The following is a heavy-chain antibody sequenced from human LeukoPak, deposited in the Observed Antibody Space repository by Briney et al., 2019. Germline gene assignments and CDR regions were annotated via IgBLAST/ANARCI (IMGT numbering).Heavy chain of an antibody. CDR3: AKGATTFDSFDY. J-gene: IGHJ4*02. Sequence: GGSLRLSCAASGFTFSSYAMSWVRQAPGKGLEWVSTISDSGSSTYYTDSAKGRFTFSRDNSKNTLHLQMNSLRAEDTAVYYCAKGATTFDSFDYWGQGTLVTVSS. CDR1: GFTFSSYA. CDR2: ISDSGSST. D-gene: IGHD1-26*01. V-gene: IGHV3-23*01.